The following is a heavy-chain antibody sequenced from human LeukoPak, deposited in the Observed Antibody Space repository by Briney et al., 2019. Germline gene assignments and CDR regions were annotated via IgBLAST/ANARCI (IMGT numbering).Heavy chain of an antibody. CDR2: INPNSGGT. CDR1: GYTFTGYY. J-gene: IGHJ4*02. CDR3: ARAPLGVIVNFDY. D-gene: IGHD3-16*02. Sequence: ASVKVSCKASGYTFTGYYMHWVRQAPGQGLEWMGWINPNSGGTNYAQKFQGRVTMTRDTSISTAYMELSRLRSDDTAVYYCARAPLGVIVNFDYWGQGTLVTVSS. V-gene: IGHV1-2*02.